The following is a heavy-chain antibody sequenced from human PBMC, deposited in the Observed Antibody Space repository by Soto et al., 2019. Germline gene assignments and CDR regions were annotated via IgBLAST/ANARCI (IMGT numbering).Heavy chain of an antibody. Sequence: SETLSLTCTVSGGSISSGGYYWSWIRQHPGKGLEWIGYIYYSGSTYYNPSLKSRVTISVDTSKNQFSLKLSSVTAADTAVYYCARDRGYGDYPSYYYYGMDVWGQGTTVTVSS. J-gene: IGHJ6*02. D-gene: IGHD4-17*01. CDR1: GGSISSGGYY. V-gene: IGHV4-31*03. CDR2: IYYSGST. CDR3: ARDRGYGDYPSYYYYGMDV.